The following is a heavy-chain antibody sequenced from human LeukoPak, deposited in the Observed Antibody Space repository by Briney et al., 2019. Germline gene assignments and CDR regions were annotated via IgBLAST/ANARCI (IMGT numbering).Heavy chain of an antibody. CDR1: GFSFDDYG. D-gene: IGHD6-6*01. V-gene: IGHV3-20*04. J-gene: IGHJ4*02. Sequence: WAGGSLRLSWVAVGFSFDDYGMSWVRHAPGRGLEWVSGINWIGTTSPSTHSLKGGFTISRDNPQNTLYLQMNSLRAEDTAVYYSARVAYSSSLGYWGQGTLVTVSS. CDR2: INWIGTTS. CDR3: ARVAYSSSLGY.